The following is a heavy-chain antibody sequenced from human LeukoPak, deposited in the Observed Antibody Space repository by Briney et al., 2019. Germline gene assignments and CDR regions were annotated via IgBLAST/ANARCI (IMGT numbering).Heavy chain of an antibody. J-gene: IGHJ4*02. CDR3: ARVVAATIDY. Sequence: SETLSLTCAVYGGSFSGYYWSWIRQPPGKGLEWIGYIYYSGSTNYNPSLKSRVTISVDTSKNQFSLKLSSVTAADTAVYYCARVVAATIDYWGQGTLVTVSS. V-gene: IGHV4-59*01. CDR1: GGSFSGYY. CDR2: IYYSGST. D-gene: IGHD2-15*01.